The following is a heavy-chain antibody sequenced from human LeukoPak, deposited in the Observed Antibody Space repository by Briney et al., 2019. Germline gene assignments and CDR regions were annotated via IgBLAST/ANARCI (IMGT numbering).Heavy chain of an antibody. V-gene: IGHV3-23*01. Sequence: PGGSLRLSCAAFGFTLGNSAMSWFRQAPGKGRDWFSTRSGSGITTYYADSVTGRFTISRDNSKNTLYLQMNSLRAEDTAVYYCAKGIYSSGWSYFDYWGHGTLVTVSS. D-gene: IGHD6-19*01. J-gene: IGHJ4*01. CDR1: GFTLGNSA. CDR2: RSGSGITT. CDR3: AKGIYSSGWSYFDY.